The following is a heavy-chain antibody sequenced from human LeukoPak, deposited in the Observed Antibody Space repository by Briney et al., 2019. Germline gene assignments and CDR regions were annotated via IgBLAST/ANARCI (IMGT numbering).Heavy chain of an antibody. D-gene: IGHD3-10*01. CDR2: IKQDGSEI. CDR1: GFKFNTYW. Sequence: GGSLRLSCAASGFKFNTYWMSWVRQAPGKGLECVANIKQDGSEIYFVDSVKGRFTISRDNAKSSLYLQMNSLRGEDTAVYYCARARYGSGGYVFDFWGQGTLVTVPS. CDR3: ARARYGSGGYVFDF. V-gene: IGHV3-7*04. J-gene: IGHJ4*02.